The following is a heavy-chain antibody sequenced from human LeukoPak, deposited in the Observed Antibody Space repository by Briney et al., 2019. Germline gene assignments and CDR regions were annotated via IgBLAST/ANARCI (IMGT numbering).Heavy chain of an antibody. CDR3: AREVGDDYGLDY. D-gene: IGHD4-17*01. V-gene: IGHV3-30-3*01. CDR2: ISYDGSNK. Sequence: RSLRLSCAASGFTFSSYAMHWVRQAPGKGLGWVAVISYDGSNKYYADSVKGRFTISRDNSKNTLYLQMNSLRAEDTAVYYCAREVGDDYGLDYWGQGTLVTVSS. J-gene: IGHJ4*02. CDR1: GFTFSSYA.